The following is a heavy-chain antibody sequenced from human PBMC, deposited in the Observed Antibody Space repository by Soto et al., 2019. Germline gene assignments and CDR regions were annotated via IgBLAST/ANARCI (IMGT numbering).Heavy chain of an antibody. CDR2: IYGSGST. Sequence: SETLSLTCTVSGGSISSYYWSWIRQPPGKGLEWIGYIYGSGSTNYNPSLKSRVTISVDTSKNQFSLKLTSVTAADTAVYYCAAPPRYWGKCTLGTVSS. CDR1: GGSISSYY. CDR3: AAPPRY. V-gene: IGHV4-59*01. D-gene: IGHD6-6*01. J-gene: IGHJ1*01.